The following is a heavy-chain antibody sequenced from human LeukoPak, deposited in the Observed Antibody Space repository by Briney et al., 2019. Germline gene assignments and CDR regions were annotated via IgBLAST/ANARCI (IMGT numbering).Heavy chain of an antibody. CDR2: IFHSGST. Sequence: SETLSLTCTVSGGSVTSYYWNWIRQPPGKGLEWIGYIFHSGSTNYNPSLKSRVIMSVDTSKNQFSLKLSSVTAADTAVYYCACGIVARGAFDIWSQGTMVTVSS. V-gene: IGHV4-59*02. CDR3: ACGIVARGAFDI. J-gene: IGHJ3*02. D-gene: IGHD1-26*01. CDR1: GGSVTSYY.